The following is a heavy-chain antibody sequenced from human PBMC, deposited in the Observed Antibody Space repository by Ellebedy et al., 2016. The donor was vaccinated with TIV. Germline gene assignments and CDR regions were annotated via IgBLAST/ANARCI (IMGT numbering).Heavy chain of an antibody. CDR3: ARVVTVGGTEHFDY. CDR1: GYTFTNHA. V-gene: IGHV1-3*01. CDR2: INGGDGNT. J-gene: IGHJ4*02. D-gene: IGHD1-26*01. Sequence: ASVKVSCKASGYTFTNHALHWVRQAPGQRLEWMGWINGGDGNTKYSQKFQGRVTITRDTGATTTYMEMRSLRSEDSAVYYCARVVTVGGTEHFDYWGRGTLVTVSS.